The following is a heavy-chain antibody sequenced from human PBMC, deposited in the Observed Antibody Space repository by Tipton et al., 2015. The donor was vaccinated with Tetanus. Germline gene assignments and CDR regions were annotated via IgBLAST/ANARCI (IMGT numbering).Heavy chain of an antibody. CDR2: ISSSART. J-gene: IGHJ4*02. D-gene: IGHD3-3*01. CDR1: GVSMIDSY. CDR3: ARANYESSKKGPFDS. V-gene: IGHV4-59*01. Sequence: TLSLTCTVSGVSMIDSYWNWIRQPPGKGLEWLAYISSSARTNSNYSLKSRITMTQDTSRNQFSLKLTSVTAADTAIYYCARANYESSKKGPFDSWGQGTLVIVSS.